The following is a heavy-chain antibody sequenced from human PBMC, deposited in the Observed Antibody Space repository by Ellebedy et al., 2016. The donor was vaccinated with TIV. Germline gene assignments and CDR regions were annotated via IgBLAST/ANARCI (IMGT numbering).Heavy chain of an antibody. V-gene: IGHV4-31*03. CDR3: VSATWIQLWLLDY. J-gene: IGHJ4*02. D-gene: IGHD5-18*01. Sequence: LRLSCTVSGGSISSGGSYWSWIRQHPGKGLEWIGYIYYSGSTYYNPSLKSRVTISVDTSRNQFSLKLSSVTAADTAVYYCVSATWIQLWLLDYWGQGTLVTVSS. CDR2: IYYSGST. CDR1: GGSISSGGSY.